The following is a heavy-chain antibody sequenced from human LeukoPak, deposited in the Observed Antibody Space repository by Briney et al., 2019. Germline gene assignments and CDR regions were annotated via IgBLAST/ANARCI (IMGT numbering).Heavy chain of an antibody. CDR3: ARGEYGSGSYHIDY. V-gene: IGHV3-21*01. J-gene: IGHJ4*02. CDR2: ISGSSGYT. Sequence: GGSLRLSCAASGFTFSSYSMNWVRQAPGKELEWVSFISGSSGYTYYADSVKGRFTISRDSAKNSLYLQMNSLRDEDTAVYYCARGEYGSGSYHIDYWGQGTLVTVSS. D-gene: IGHD3-10*01. CDR1: GFTFSSYS.